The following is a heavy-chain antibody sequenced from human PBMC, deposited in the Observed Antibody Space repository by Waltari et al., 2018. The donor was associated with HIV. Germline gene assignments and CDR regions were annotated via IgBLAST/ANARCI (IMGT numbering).Heavy chain of an antibody. CDR2: IYYSGST. J-gene: IGHJ2*01. Sequence: QVQLQESGPGLVKPSQTLSLTCTVSGASISSGAYYWSWIRQPPGAGLEWIGYIYYSGSTYYNPSLKSRVTISVDMSTNQFFLKLRSVTTADTAVYYCARNRLDRNSTYWYFDLWGRGTLVTVSS. D-gene: IGHD3-16*01. V-gene: IGHV4-30-4*08. CDR1: GASISSGAYY. CDR3: ARNRLDRNSTYWYFDL.